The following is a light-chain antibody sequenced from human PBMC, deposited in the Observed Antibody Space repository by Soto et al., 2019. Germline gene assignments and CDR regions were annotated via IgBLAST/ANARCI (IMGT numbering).Light chain of an antibody. CDR3: QQYGPSLT. J-gene: IGKJ4*01. CDR1: QSDSSSY. Sequence: EIVLTQSPGTLSLSPGERATLSCRASQSDSSSYLAWYQQKPGQAPRFLIYAASSRATGVPDRFSGSGSGTDFTLTISRPEPEDFAVYYCQQYGPSLTFGGGTKVEIK. CDR2: AAS. V-gene: IGKV3-20*01.